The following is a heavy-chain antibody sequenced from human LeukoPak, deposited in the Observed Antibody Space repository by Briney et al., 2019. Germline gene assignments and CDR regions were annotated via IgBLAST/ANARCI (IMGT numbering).Heavy chain of an antibody. CDR3: ARDPPDY. J-gene: IGHJ4*02. CDR1: GFTFSSYE. V-gene: IGHV3-48*03. CDR2: ILNSGTTT. Sequence: GGSLRLSCAASGFTFSSYEMNWVRQAPGKGLEWVSYILNSGTTTYYADSPKGRFTISRDNAKNSLYLQMNGLRAEDTGVYYCARDPPDYWGQGTLVTVSS.